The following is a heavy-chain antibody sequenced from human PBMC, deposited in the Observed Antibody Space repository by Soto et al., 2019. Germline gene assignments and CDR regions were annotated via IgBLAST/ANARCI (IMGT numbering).Heavy chain of an antibody. CDR1: GFTFSSYG. V-gene: IGHV3-33*01. CDR3: ARDRWSSSMQGMDV. J-gene: IGHJ6*02. Sequence: GGSLRLSCAASGFTFSSYGMHWVCQAPGKGLEWVAVIWYDGSNKYYADSVKGRFTISRDNSKNTLYLQMNSLRAEDTAVYYCARDRWSSSMQGMDVWGQGTTVTVSS. D-gene: IGHD6-6*01. CDR2: IWYDGSNK.